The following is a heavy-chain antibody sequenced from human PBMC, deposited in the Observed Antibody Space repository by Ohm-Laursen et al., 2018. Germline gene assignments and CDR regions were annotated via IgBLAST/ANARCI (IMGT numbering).Heavy chain of an antibody. Sequence: SPRLSCSASGFTFDDYAMHWVRQAPGKGLEWVSGISWNSGSIGYADSVKGRFTISRDNAKNSLYLQMNSLRAEDTAVYYCAGNLGYCSGGGCYYFDPWGQGTLVTVSS. CDR3: AGNLGYCSGGGCYYFDP. CDR1: GFTFDDYA. J-gene: IGHJ5*02. D-gene: IGHD2-15*01. CDR2: ISWNSGSI. V-gene: IGHV3-9*01.